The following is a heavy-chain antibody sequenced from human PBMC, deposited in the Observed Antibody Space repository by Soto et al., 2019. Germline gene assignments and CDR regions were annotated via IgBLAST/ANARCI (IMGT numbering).Heavy chain of an antibody. V-gene: IGHV3-11*01. D-gene: IGHD3-3*01. CDR3: ARDSGDHYDFWSGYYAFHPYYYYGMDV. J-gene: IGHJ6*02. CDR2: ISSRRSSI. CDR1: GFTFSDYY. Sequence: GGSLRLSCAASGFTFSDYYMSWIRQAPGEGLEWISYISSRRSSIYYADSVKGRFTISRDDAKNSLYLQMSSLRAEDTAVYYCARDSGDHYDFWSGYYAFHPYYYYGMDVWGQGTTVTVSS.